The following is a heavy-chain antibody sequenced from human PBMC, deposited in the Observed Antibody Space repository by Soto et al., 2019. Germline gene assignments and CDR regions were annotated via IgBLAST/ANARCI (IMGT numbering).Heavy chain of an antibody. CDR3: SLSDRYYGMDA. Sequence: GGSLRLSCAASGFTFSSYAMSWVRQAPGKGLEWVSSISTSGGSTYYADSVKGRFTISRDNSNNTLYLQMNSLRAEDTAVYYCSLSDRYYGMDAWRLGTTVTVSS. J-gene: IGHJ6*02. CDR2: ISTSGGST. CDR1: GFTFSSYA. V-gene: IGHV3-23*01.